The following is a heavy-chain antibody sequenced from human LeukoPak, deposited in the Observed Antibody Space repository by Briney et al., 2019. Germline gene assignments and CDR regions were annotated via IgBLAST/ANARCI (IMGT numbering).Heavy chain of an antibody. CDR1: GYSFTSYW. Sequence: GESLKISCKGSGYSFTSYWIGWVRLMPGKGLEWMGIIYPGDSDTRYSPSFQGQVTISADKSISTAYLQWSSLKASDTSMYYCARQDYSSGYSPYYFDYWGQGTLVTVSS. CDR3: ARQDYSSGYSPYYFDY. V-gene: IGHV5-51*01. J-gene: IGHJ4*02. CDR2: IYPGDSDT. D-gene: IGHD3-22*01.